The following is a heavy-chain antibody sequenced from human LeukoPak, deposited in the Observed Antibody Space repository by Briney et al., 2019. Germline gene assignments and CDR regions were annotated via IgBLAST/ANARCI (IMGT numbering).Heavy chain of an antibody. CDR2: IIPIFGTA. V-gene: IGHV1-69*05. D-gene: IGHD3-10*01. Sequence: SVKVSCKASGGTFSSYAISWVRQAPGQGLEWMGGIIPIFGTANYAQKFQGRVTITTDESTSTAYMELSSLRSEDTAVYYCATLPNYGSGRPRWGPYYYYMDVWGKGTTVTVSS. CDR3: ATLPNYGSGRPRWGPYYYYMDV. CDR1: GGTFSSYA. J-gene: IGHJ6*03.